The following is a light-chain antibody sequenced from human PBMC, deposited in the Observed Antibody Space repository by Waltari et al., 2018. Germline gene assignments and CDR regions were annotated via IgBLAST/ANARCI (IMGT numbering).Light chain of an antibody. J-gene: IGKJ4*01. V-gene: IGKV3-20*01. CDR3: QQYGSSPLT. Sequence: ELVLTQSTGTLSLSPGERATLSCRASQSVSSSYLDWYQQKPGQAPRLLIYGASSRATGIPDRVSGSGSGTDFTLTISRLEPEDFAVYYCQQYGSSPLTFGGGTKVEIK. CDR1: QSVSSSY. CDR2: GAS.